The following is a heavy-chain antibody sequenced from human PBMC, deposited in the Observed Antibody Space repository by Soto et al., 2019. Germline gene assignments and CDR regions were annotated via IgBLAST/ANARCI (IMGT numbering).Heavy chain of an antibody. CDR1: GYTFTSYA. V-gene: IGHV1-3*01. D-gene: IGHD3-9*01. CDR3: ARVIGYFDWSDAFDI. J-gene: IGHJ3*02. CDR2: INAGNGNT. Sequence: ASVKVSCKASGYTFTSYAMHWVRQAPGQRLEWMGWINAGNGNTKYSQKFQGRVTITRDTSASTAYMELSSLRSEDTAVYYCARVIGYFDWSDAFDIWGQGTMVTV.